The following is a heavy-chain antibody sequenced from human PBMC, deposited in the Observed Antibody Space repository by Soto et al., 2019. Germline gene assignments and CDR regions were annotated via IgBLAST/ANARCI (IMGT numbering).Heavy chain of an antibody. J-gene: IGHJ6*02. Sequence: EASVKVSCKASGYTFTSYDINWVRQATGQGLEWMGWMNPNSGNTGYAQKFQGRVTMTRNTSISTAYMELSSLRSEDTAVYYCARGSRYDFWSGYPGPYYYYGTDVWGQGTTVTVSS. V-gene: IGHV1-8*01. CDR1: GYTFTSYD. CDR2: MNPNSGNT. D-gene: IGHD3-3*01. CDR3: ARGSRYDFWSGYPGPYYYYGTDV.